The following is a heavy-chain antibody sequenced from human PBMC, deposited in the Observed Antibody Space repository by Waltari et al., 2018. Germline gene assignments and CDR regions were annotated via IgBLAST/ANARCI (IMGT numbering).Heavy chain of an antibody. Sequence: QITLKESGPTLVKPTQTLTLTCTCSGFSLRTRAVGVGWIRQPPGQALGWLALLYWNDDKRYSPSLKRTLTITKDTSKNQVVLTMTNMDPVDTATYYCAHRQPSYDDFWSGYYTGRDYDYYMDVWGKGTTVTVSS. CDR2: LYWNDDK. CDR1: GFSLRTRAVG. CDR3: AHRQPSYDDFWSGYYTGRDYDYYMDV. D-gene: IGHD3-3*01. J-gene: IGHJ6*03. V-gene: IGHV2-5*01.